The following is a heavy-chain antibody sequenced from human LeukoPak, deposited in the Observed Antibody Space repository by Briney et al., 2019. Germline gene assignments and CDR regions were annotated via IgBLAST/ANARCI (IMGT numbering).Heavy chain of an antibody. J-gene: IGHJ3*02. CDR3: ARDRAVVVPAANDAFDI. CDR1: GYTFTGYY. Sequence: ASVKVSCKASGYTFTGYYMHWVRQAPGQGLEWMGWINPNSGGTNYAQKFQGRVTMTRDTSISTAYMELSRLRSDDTAVYYCARDRAVVVPAANDAFDIWGQGTMVTVSS. CDR2: INPNSGGT. D-gene: IGHD2-2*01. V-gene: IGHV1-2*02.